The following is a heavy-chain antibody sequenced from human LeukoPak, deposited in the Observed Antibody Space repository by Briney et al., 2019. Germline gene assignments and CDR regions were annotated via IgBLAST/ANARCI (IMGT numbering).Heavy chain of an antibody. CDR2: ISSGGSII. CDR3: ARPYCSSTRCYTGWFDP. V-gene: IGHV3-48*03. D-gene: IGHD2-2*02. Sequence: GGSLRLSCAASGFTFSSYEMNWVRQAPGKGLEWVSYISSGGSIIYCADSVKGRFTISRDNAKNSLSLQMNSLRAEDTAVYYCARPYCSSTRCYTGWFDPWGQGTLVTVSS. CDR1: GFTFSSYE. J-gene: IGHJ5*02.